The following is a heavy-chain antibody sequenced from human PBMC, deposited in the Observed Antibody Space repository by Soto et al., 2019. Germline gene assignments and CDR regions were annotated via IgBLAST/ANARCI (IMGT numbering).Heavy chain of an antibody. V-gene: IGHV4-59*01. CDR2: IYYSGST. CDR3: ARDRSCSVPNNWFDP. Sequence: SETLSLTXTVSGGSISSYYWSWIRQPPGKGLEWIGYIYYSGSTNYNPSLKSRVTISVDTSKNQFSLKLSSVTAADTAVYYCARDRSCSVPNNWFDPWGQGTLVTVS. J-gene: IGHJ5*02. D-gene: IGHD2-15*01. CDR1: GGSISSYY.